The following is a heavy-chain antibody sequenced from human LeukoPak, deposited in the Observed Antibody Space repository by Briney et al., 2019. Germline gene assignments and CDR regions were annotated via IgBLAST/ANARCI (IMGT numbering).Heavy chain of an antibody. CDR3: AKPRAMTTGVGRYFDL. J-gene: IGHJ2*01. Sequence: GGSLRLSCAASKFTFSSYWMSWVRQAPGKGLEWVADIKVDGNEKYYVDSVKGRFTISRDNAKNSLYLQMNSLRAEDTAIYYCAKPRAMTTGVGRYFDLWGRGTLVTVSS. CDR2: IKVDGNEK. D-gene: IGHD1-1*01. V-gene: IGHV3-7*03. CDR1: KFTFSSYW.